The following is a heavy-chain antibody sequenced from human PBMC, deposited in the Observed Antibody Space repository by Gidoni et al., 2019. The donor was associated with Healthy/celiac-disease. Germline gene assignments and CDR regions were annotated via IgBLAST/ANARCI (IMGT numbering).Heavy chain of an antibody. D-gene: IGHD6-13*01. Sequence: QVQLVESGGGVVQPGRSLRLSCSASGFTFSSYAMLWVRQAPGKGLEWVAVISYDGSNKYYADSVKGRFTISRDNSKNTLYLQMNSLRAEDTAVYYCARDRDSSSWGDFDYWGQGTLVTVSS. J-gene: IGHJ4*02. CDR3: ARDRDSSSWGDFDY. V-gene: IGHV3-30*01. CDR2: ISYDGSNK. CDR1: GFTFSSYA.